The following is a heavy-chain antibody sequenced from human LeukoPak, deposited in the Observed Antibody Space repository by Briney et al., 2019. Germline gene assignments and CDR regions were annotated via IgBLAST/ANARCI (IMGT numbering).Heavy chain of an antibody. CDR2: IYYSGST. D-gene: IGHD6-19*01. J-gene: IGHJ4*02. CDR1: GGSISSSSYY. CDR3: ARERVRIAVAGAFDY. Sequence: PSETLSLTCTVSGGSISSSSYYWGWIRQPPGKGLEWIGSIYYSGSTYYNPSLKSRVTISVDTSKNQFSLKLSSVTAADTAVYYCARERVRIAVAGAFDYWGQGTLVTVSS. V-gene: IGHV4-39*02.